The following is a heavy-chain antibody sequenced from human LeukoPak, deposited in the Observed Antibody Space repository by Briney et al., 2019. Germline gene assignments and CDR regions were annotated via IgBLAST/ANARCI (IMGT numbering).Heavy chain of an antibody. D-gene: IGHD2-2*03. Sequence: PGGSLILSCAASGFSFSNYWMSWVRQAPGEGLEWVADIKEDGSEKHYVDSVKGRFTISRDNAENSLYLQMSSLRGEDTAVYYCARDMDMWGQGTLVTVSS. V-gene: IGHV3-7*04. J-gene: IGHJ4*02. CDR1: GFSFSNYW. CDR3: ARDMDM. CDR2: IKEDGSEK.